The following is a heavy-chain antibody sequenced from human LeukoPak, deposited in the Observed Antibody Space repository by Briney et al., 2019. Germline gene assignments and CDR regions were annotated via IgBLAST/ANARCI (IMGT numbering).Heavy chain of an antibody. CDR2: IYYSGST. Sequence: SETLSLTCTVSGGSISSYYWSWIRQPPGKGLEWIGYIYYSGSTNYNPSLKSRVTISVDTSKNQFSLKLSSVTAADTAVYYCARGVTAMATRGIDYWGQGTLVTVSS. CDR3: ARGVTAMATRGIDY. J-gene: IGHJ4*02. CDR1: GGSISSYY. V-gene: IGHV4-59*01. D-gene: IGHD5-18*01.